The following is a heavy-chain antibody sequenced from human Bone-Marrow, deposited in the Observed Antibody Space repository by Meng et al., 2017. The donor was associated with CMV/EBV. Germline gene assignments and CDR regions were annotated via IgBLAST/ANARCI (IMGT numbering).Heavy chain of an antibody. Sequence: VKVSCKASGYTFTSYGISWVRQAPGQGLEWMGWISAYNGNTNYAQKLQGRATMTTDTSTSTAYMELRSLRSDDTAVYYCARAGITIFGVVITNTGLDYWGQGTLVTVSS. J-gene: IGHJ4*02. CDR2: ISAYNGNT. V-gene: IGHV1-18*01. CDR3: ARAGITIFGVVITNTGLDY. CDR1: GYTFTSYG. D-gene: IGHD3-3*01.